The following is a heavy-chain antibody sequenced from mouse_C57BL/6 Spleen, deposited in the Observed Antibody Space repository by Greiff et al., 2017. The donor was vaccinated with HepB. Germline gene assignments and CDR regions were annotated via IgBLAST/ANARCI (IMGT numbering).Heavy chain of an antibody. CDR2: IYPGSGST. D-gene: IGHD1-1*01. CDR3: ARKSSHYYGSSHYAMDY. CDR1: GYTFTSYW. V-gene: IGHV1-55*01. J-gene: IGHJ4*01. Sequence: VQLQQPGAELVKPGASVKMSCKASGYTFTSYWITWVKQRPGQGLEWIGDIYPGSGSTNYNEKFKSKATLTVDTSSSTAYMQLSSLTSEDSAVYYCARKSSHYYGSSHYAMDYWGQGTSVTVSS.